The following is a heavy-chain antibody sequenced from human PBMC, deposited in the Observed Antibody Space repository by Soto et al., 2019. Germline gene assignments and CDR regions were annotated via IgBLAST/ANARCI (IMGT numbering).Heavy chain of an antibody. CDR1: GGTFSSYA. Sequence: SVKVSCKASGGTFSSYAISWVRQAPGQGLEWMGGIIPIFGTANYAQKFQGRVTITADESTSTAYMELSSLRSEDTAVYYCARGYSSSWIRIDYYYYGMDVWGQGTTVTVSS. J-gene: IGHJ6*02. D-gene: IGHD6-13*01. CDR3: ARGYSSSWIRIDYYYYGMDV. V-gene: IGHV1-69*13. CDR2: IIPIFGTA.